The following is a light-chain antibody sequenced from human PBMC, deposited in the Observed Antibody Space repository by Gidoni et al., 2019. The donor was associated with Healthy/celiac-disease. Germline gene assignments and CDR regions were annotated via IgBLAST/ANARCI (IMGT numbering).Light chain of an antibody. V-gene: IGKV4-1*01. J-gene: IGKJ2*01. CDR3: QQYYSTPYT. Sequence: DSVMLQSPASLAVSLGERATINCKSSQSVLYSSNNKNYLAWYQQKPGQPPKLLIYWASTRESGVPDRFSGSGSGTDFTLTISSLQAEDVAVYYCQQYYSTPYTFGQGTKLEIK. CDR1: QSVLYSSNNKNY. CDR2: WAS.